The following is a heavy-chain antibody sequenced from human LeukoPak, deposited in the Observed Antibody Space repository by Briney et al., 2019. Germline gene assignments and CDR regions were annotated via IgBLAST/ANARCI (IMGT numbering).Heavy chain of an antibody. J-gene: IGHJ5*02. CDR2: INHSGST. V-gene: IGHV4-34*01. CDR1: GGSFSGYY. D-gene: IGHD3-3*01. CDR3: ARRSYFPFGVVIRWFDP. Sequence: PSETLSLTCAVYGGSFSGYYWSWIRQPPGKGLEWIGEINHSGSTNYNPSLKSRVTISVDTSKNQFSLKLSSVTAADTAVYYCARRSYFPFGVVIRWFDPWGQGTLVTVSS.